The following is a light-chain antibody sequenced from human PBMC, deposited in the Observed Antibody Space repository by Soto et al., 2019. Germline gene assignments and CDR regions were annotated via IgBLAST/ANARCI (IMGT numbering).Light chain of an antibody. V-gene: IGKV3-15*01. CDR3: QRYNNWPLT. Sequence: IVMTQSPATMSVYIGERATLSCRASQSVSSNLAWYQHKPGQTPRLLIYDTSTRATGVPARFSGSRSGTEFTLTINSLQSEDFAVYYCQRYNNWPLTFGGGTKVDIK. CDR2: DTS. J-gene: IGKJ4*01. CDR1: QSVSSN.